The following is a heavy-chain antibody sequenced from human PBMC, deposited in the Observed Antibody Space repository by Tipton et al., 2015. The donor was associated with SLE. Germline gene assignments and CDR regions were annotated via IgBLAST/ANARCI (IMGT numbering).Heavy chain of an antibody. D-gene: IGHD5-24*01. CDR1: RYSISSGYY. CDR2: FYHSGNT. J-gene: IGHJ3*01. CDR3: GRARVGMGYVFDV. V-gene: IGHV4-38-2*02. Sequence: TLSLTCIVSRYSISSGYYWDWMRQAPGKELEWIGSFYHSGNTYYNPSLTSRVTISADTSKNQFSLRLTSVTAADTALYYCGRARVGMGYVFDVWGQGTMVTVSS.